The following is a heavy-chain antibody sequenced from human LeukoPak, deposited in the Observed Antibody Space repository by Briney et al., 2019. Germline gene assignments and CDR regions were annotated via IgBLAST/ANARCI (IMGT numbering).Heavy chain of an antibody. CDR3: ARVNTRNSSQELDH. V-gene: IGHV1-2*02. D-gene: IGHD6-13*01. J-gene: IGHJ4*02. Sequence: GASVKVSCKASGYTFTDYYMQWVRQAPGQGLEWLGWINPRTGGANYAQKFQGRGTMTRDTSISTPFMDLKRLRPDDMAVYYCARVNTRNSSQELDHWGQGTLVPVSS. CDR2: INPRTGGA. CDR1: GYTFTDYY.